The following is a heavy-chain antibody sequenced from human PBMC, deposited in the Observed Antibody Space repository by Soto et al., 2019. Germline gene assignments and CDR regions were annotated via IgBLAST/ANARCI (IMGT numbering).Heavy chain of an antibody. V-gene: IGHV1-69*01. CDR3: ARDLKRYYDSSGYGYYYYGRDV. CDR1: GGTFSSYA. CDR2: IIPIFGTA. J-gene: IGHJ6*02. D-gene: IGHD3-22*01. Sequence: QVQLVQSGAEVKKPGSSVKVSCKASGGTFSSYAISWVRQAPGQGLEWKGGIIPIFGTANYAQRFQGRDTIPADESTSTAYMELSSLRSEDTDVYYCARDLKRYYDSSGYGYYYYGRDVSGQGTTVTVSS.